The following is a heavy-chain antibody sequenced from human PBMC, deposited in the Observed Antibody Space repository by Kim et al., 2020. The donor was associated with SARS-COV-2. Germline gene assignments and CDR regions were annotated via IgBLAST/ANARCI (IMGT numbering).Heavy chain of an antibody. V-gene: IGHV1-18*04. CDR1: GYTFTSYR. J-gene: IGHJ5*02. CDR2: ISAYNGNT. Sequence: ASVKVSCKASGYTFTSYRISWVRQAPGQGLEWMGWISAYNGNTNYAQKLQGRVTMTTDTSTSTAYMELRSLRSDDTAVYYCARDGWTLGNWYQLLMSGWFDPWGQGTLVTVSS. CDR3: ARDGWTLGNWYQLLMSGWFDP. D-gene: IGHD2-2*01.